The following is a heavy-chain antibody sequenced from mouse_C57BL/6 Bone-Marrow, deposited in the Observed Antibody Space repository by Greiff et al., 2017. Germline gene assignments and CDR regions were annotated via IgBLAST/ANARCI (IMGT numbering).Heavy chain of an antibody. CDR1: GYTFTSYW. D-gene: IGHD2-4*01. Sequence: QVQLQQPGAELVMPGASVKLSCKASGYTFTSYWMHWVKQRPGQGLEWIGEIDPSDSYTNYNQKFKGKSTLTVDKSSSTAYMQLSSLTSEDSAVYYCARGGLRRRADWYMNYWGQGTSVTVSS. J-gene: IGHJ4*01. V-gene: IGHV1-69*01. CDR2: IDPSDSYT. CDR3: ARGGLRRRADWYMNY.